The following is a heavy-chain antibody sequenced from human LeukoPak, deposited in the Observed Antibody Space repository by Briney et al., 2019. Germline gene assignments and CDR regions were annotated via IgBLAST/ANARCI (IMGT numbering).Heavy chain of an antibody. D-gene: IGHD3-10*01. V-gene: IGHV4-39*01. CDR2: IYYSGST. CDR1: GGSISSSSYY. Sequence: PSETLSLTCTVSGGSISSSSYYWGWIRQPPGKGLEWIGSIYYSGSTYYNPSLKSRVTISVDTSKNQFSLKLSSVTAADTAVYYCARYYYGAGSYYYFDSWGQGTLVTVSS. J-gene: IGHJ4*02. CDR3: ARYYYGAGSYYYFDS.